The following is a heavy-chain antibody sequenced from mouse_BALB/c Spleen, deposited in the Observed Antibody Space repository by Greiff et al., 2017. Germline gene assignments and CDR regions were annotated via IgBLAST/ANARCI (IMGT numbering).Heavy chain of an antibody. CDR3: ARKGTGSWYFDV. CDR2: IWSGGST. Sequence: QVQLQQSGPGLVQPSQRLSITCTASGFSFTSYGVHWVRQCPGKGLEWLGVIWSGGSTDYNEAFISRLSISTDNSKSQVFFKMNSLQANDTAVYYCARKGTGSWYFDVWGAGTTVTVSA. V-gene: IGHV2-2*02. D-gene: IGHD2-14*01. CDR1: GFSFTSYG. J-gene: IGHJ1*01.